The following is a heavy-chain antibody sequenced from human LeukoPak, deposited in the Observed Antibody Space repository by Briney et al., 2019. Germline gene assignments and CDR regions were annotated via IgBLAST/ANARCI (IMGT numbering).Heavy chain of an antibody. V-gene: IGHV3-11*06. Sequence: GGSLRLSCAASGFTFSDYYMSWIRQAPGKGLEWVSYISSSSSYTNYADSVKGRFTISRDNAKNSLYLQMNSLRAEDTAVYYCARLGWATAPLNYWGQGTLVTVSS. CDR3: ARLGWATAPLNY. CDR2: ISSSSSYT. CDR1: GFTFSDYY. J-gene: IGHJ4*02. D-gene: IGHD5-12*01.